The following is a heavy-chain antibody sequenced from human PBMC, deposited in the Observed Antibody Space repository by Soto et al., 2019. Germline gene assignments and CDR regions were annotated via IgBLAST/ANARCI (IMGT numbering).Heavy chain of an antibody. Sequence: PSETLSLTCTVSGDSITSNFWNWIRQPAGEGLELIGRIYPGGSTNYNPSLKSRVTMSADTSKNQFSLKLTSATAADTAVYFCAREYSYHFDPWGQGTLVTVS. J-gene: IGHJ5*02. CDR3: AREYSYHFDP. V-gene: IGHV4-4*07. D-gene: IGHD5-12*01. CDR2: IYPGGST. CDR1: GDSITSNF.